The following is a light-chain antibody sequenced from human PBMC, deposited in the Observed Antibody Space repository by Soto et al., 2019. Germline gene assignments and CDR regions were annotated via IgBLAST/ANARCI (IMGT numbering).Light chain of an antibody. J-gene: IGKJ1*01. CDR1: QRFRSNP. CDR2: ETS. CDR3: CYYGGSPRT. Sequence: EIVLTQSPGTLPLSPGERATLPCRASQRFRSNPLAWYKQRPGQAPRHLLYETSTVATGIPDRFSASGSGTDCTITNGRLEPEGCGVYYCCYYGGSPRTFGQGTKVDIK. V-gene: IGKV3-20*01.